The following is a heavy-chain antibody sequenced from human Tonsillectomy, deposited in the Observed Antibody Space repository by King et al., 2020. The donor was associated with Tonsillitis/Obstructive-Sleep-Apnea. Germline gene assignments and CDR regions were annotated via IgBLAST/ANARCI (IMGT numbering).Heavy chain of an antibody. CDR2: ISYDGSNK. Sequence: VQLVESGGGVVQPGRSLRLSCAASGFTFSTYTMHWVRQAPGKGLEWVALISYDGSNKYYADSVKGRFTISRDNSKNTRYRQMNSLRPEDTAVYYCAREPTYYYDSSGYHYDYGGQGTLVTVSS. D-gene: IGHD3-22*01. CDR1: GFTFSTYT. V-gene: IGHV3-30*04. J-gene: IGHJ4*02. CDR3: AREPTYYYDSSGYHYDY.